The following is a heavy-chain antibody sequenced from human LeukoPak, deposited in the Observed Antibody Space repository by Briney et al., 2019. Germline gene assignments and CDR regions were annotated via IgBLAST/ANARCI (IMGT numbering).Heavy chain of an antibody. CDR2: ISAYNGHT. CDR1: GYTFTSYG. V-gene: IGHV1-18*01. J-gene: IGHJ4*02. D-gene: IGHD6-19*01. Sequence: GASVKVSCKASGYTFTSYGISWVRQAPGQGLEWMGWISAYNGHTNSAQKLQGRVTMTTGTSTSTAYMELRSLRSDDTAVYYCARRASGYSSGWYEYGSDYWGQGTLVTVSS. CDR3: ARRASGYSSGWYEYGSDY.